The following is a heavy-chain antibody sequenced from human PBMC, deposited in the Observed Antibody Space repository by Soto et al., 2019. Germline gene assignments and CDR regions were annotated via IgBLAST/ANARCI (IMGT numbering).Heavy chain of an antibody. V-gene: IGHV4-59*13. J-gene: IGHJ6*02. D-gene: IGHD4-17*01. CDR3: AYGGYSSGGSCYYGMDV. Sequence: PSETLSLTCTVSGGSISSYYWSWIRQPPGKGLEWIGYIYYSGSTNYNPSLKSRVTISIDTSKNQFSLKLSSVTTADTAVYYCAYGGYSSGGSCYYGMDVWGQGTTVTVSS. CDR1: GGSISSYY. CDR2: IYYSGST.